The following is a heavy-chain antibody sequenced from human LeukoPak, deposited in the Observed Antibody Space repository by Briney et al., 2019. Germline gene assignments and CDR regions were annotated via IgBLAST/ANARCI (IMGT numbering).Heavy chain of an antibody. D-gene: IGHD6-19*01. CDR3: ARTSPRYSSGWYGGLDY. CDR2: INPSGGST. J-gene: IGHJ4*02. Sequence: ASVKVSCKASGYTFTSYYMHWVRQAPGQGLEWMGIINPSGGSTSYAQKFQGRVTMTRDMSTSTVYMELSSLRSEDTAVYYCARTSPRYSSGWYGGLDYWGQGTLVTVSS. V-gene: IGHV1-46*01. CDR1: GYTFTSYY.